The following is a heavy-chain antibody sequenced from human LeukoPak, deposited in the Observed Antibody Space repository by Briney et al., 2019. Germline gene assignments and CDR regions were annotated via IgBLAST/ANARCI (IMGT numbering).Heavy chain of an antibody. V-gene: IGHV3-30*18. D-gene: IGHD3-10*01. Sequence: GGSLRLSCTGSGFTFNNYGIHWVRQAPGKGLEWEAVISFDGSDKYYADSVKGRFTISRDHSKNTLFLQMNSLRTEDTAVYYCAKNEYALLWFGELVDPWGQGTLVTVSS. CDR2: ISFDGSDK. CDR3: AKNEYALLWFGELVDP. CDR1: GFTFNNYG. J-gene: IGHJ5*02.